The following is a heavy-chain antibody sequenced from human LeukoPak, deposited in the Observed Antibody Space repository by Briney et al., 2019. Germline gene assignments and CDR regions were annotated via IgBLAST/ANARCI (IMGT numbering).Heavy chain of an antibody. J-gene: IGHJ4*02. CDR2: RLYSGST. Sequence: PSDTLSLTCTVSGGSDSSGNYLCRWIRQPPAKGLGRFGFRLYSGSTNYTPSPKSGVAMSVDTSKNEFSLKMSSVTAADTAVYYCASKYCSGGSCYWAIDYWGQGTLVTVSS. V-gene: IGHV4-61*01. D-gene: IGHD2-15*01. CDR1: GGSDSSGNYL. CDR3: ASKYCSGGSCYWAIDY.